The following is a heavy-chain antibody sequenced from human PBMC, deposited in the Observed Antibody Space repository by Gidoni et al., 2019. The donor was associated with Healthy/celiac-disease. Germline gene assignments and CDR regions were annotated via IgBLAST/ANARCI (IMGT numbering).Heavy chain of an antibody. CDR3: ARDQVAVADLAHFDY. CDR2: ISYDGSNK. V-gene: IGHV3-30-3*01. CDR1: GFTFSSYA. D-gene: IGHD6-19*01. Sequence: QVQLVESGGGVVQPGRSLRLSCAASGFTFSSYAMHWVRQAPGKGLEWVAVISYDGSNKYYADSVKGRFTISRDNSKNTLYLQMNSLRAEDTAVYYCARDQVAVADLAHFDYWGQGTLVTVSS. J-gene: IGHJ4*02.